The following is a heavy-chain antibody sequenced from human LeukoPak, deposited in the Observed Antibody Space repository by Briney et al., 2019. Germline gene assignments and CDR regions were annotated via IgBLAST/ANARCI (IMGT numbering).Heavy chain of an antibody. D-gene: IGHD3-22*01. V-gene: IGHV4-61*02. CDR3: ARVSYDSSGYGYYFDY. Sequence: PSETPSLTCTVSVGSISSGSYFWSWIRQPAGKGLVWIGRIYTSGSTNYNPSLKSRVTISVDTSKNQFSLKLSSVTAADTAVYYCARVSYDSSGYGYYFDYWGQGTLVTVSS. J-gene: IGHJ4*02. CDR2: IYTSGST. CDR1: VGSISSGSYF.